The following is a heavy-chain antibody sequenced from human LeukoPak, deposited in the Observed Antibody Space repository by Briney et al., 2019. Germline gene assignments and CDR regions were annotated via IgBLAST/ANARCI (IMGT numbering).Heavy chain of an antibody. Sequence: PGGSLRLSCAASGFTFSSYGMHWVRQAPGKGLEWVSAISGSGDSTYYGDSVKGRFTISRDNSKNTLYLQMNSLRAEDTAVYYCAKTRPLDSSSWSHGDYWGQGTLVTVSS. V-gene: IGHV3-23*01. CDR3: AKTRPLDSSSWSHGDY. CDR1: GFTFSSYG. J-gene: IGHJ4*02. D-gene: IGHD6-13*01. CDR2: ISGSGDST.